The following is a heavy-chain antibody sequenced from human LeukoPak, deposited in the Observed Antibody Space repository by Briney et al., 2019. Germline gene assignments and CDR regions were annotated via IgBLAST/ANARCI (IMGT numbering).Heavy chain of an antibody. Sequence: PSETLSLTCAVYGGSFSGYYWSWIRQPPGKGLEWIGEINHSGSTNYNPSLKSRVTISIDTSKNQFSLKLSSVTAADTAVFYCARGAHAGLAFDDWGQGTLVTVSS. CDR2: INHSGST. CDR3: ARGAHAGLAFDD. V-gene: IGHV4-34*01. CDR1: GGSFSGYY. J-gene: IGHJ4*02.